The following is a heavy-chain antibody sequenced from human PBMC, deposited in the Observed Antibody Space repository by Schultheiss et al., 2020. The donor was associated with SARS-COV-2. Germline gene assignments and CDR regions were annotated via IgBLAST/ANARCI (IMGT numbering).Heavy chain of an antibody. CDR3: VRLLIIGTNY. CDR2: ISSSSSTI. Sequence: GGSLRLSCAASGFTFSSYAMSWVRQAPGKGLEWVSYISSSSSTIYYADSVKGRFTISRDNAKNTLYLQMDSLTADDTAVYYCVRLLIIGTNYWGQGTLVTVSS. D-gene: IGHD1-20*01. V-gene: IGHV3-48*04. J-gene: IGHJ1*01. CDR1: GFTFSSYA.